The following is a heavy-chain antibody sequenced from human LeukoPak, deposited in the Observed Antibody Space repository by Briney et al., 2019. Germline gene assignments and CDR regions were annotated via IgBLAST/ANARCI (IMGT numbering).Heavy chain of an antibody. V-gene: IGHV4-34*01. J-gene: IGHJ6*04. Sequence: SETLSLTCAVSGGSFSGYYWSWIRQPPGKGLEWIGEINHSGSTNYNPSLKSQFTISRDTSKNQVSLNLSSVTAADTATYYCARGRRQWLVSPHPSYYYSAMDVWGKGTTVTVSS. D-gene: IGHD6-19*01. CDR2: INHSGST. CDR3: ARGRRQWLVSPHPSYYYSAMDV. CDR1: GGSFSGYY.